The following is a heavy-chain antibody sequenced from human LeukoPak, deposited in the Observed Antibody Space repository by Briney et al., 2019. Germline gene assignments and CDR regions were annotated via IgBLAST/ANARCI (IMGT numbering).Heavy chain of an antibody. CDR3: ARTNYYDSSGYRYYYYYYYMDV. D-gene: IGHD3-22*01. CDR2: IYYSGST. Sequence: SDTLSLTCTVSGGSISSHYWSWIRQPPGKGLEWIGYIYYSGSTNYNPSLKSRVTISVDTSKNQFSLKLSSVTAADTAVYYCARTNYYDSSGYRYYYYYYYMDVWGKGTTVTVSS. J-gene: IGHJ6*03. V-gene: IGHV4-59*07. CDR1: GGSISSHY.